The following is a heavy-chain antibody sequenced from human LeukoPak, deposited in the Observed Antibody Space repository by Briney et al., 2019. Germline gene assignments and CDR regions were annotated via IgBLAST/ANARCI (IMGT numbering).Heavy chain of an antibody. J-gene: IGHJ6*02. CDR1: GGSISSYY. Sequence: ASETLSFTCTASGGSISSYYRSWIRQTPGKGLDWIGYVFYTGSTSYSPSLKSRVTMSVDTSKNQFSLKLSSVTAADAAVYYCARHRRVCSPYYAMDVWGRGTAVTVSS. CDR3: ARHRRVCSPYYAMDV. D-gene: IGHD3-10*02. V-gene: IGHV4-59*08. CDR2: VFYTGST.